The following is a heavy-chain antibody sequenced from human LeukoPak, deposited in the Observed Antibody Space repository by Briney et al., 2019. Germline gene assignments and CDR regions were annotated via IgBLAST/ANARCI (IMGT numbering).Heavy chain of an antibody. CDR3: ARGNTYYYDSSGYGVPYYFDY. CDR1: GFTFSSYG. J-gene: IGHJ4*02. Sequence: GSLRLSCAASGFTFSSYGMHWVRQAPGKGLEWVAFIRYDGSNEYYADSVKGRFTISRDNSKNTLYLQMNSLRAEDTAVYYCARGNTYYYDSSGYGVPYYFDYWGQGTLVTVSS. V-gene: IGHV3-30*02. D-gene: IGHD3-22*01. CDR2: IRYDGSNE.